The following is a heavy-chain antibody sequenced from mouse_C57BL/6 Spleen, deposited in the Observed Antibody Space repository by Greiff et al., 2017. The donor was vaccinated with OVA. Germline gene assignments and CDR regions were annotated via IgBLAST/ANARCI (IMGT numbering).Heavy chain of an antibody. Sequence: VHVKQSGPELVKPGASVKMSCKASGYTFTDYNMHWVKQSHGKRLEWIGYINPNNGGKSYNQKFKGKATLTVNKSSSTAYMELRSLTSEDSAVYYCAKPLYYGSSYDYAMDYWGQGTSVTVSS. CDR1: GYTFTDYN. CDR3: AKPLYYGSSYDYAMDY. CDR2: INPNNGGK. D-gene: IGHD1-1*01. V-gene: IGHV1-22*01. J-gene: IGHJ4*01.